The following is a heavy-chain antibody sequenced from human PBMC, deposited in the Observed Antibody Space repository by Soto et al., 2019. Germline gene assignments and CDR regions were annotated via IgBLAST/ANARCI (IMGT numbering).Heavy chain of an antibody. CDR2: IDPSDSYT. J-gene: IGHJ6*02. CDR1: GYSFTSYW. V-gene: IGHV5-10-1*03. Sequence: VQLVQSGAEVKKPGESLRISCKGSGYSFTSYWISWVRQMPGKGLEWMGRIDPSDSYTNYSPSFQGHVTISADKSISTAYLQWSSLKASDTAMYYCARQGSGRYYYYGMDVWGQGTTVTVSS. CDR3: ARQGSGRYYYYGMDV. D-gene: IGHD6-19*01.